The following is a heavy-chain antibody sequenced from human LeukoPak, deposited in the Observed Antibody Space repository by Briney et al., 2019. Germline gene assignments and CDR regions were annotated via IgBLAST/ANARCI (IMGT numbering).Heavy chain of an antibody. V-gene: IGHV1-46*01. CDR1: GYTFTSYY. D-gene: IGHD2-2*01. J-gene: IGHJ4*02. Sequence: EASVNVSCKASGYTFTSYYMHWVRQAPGQGLEWMGIINPSGGSTSYAQKFQGRVTMTRDTSTSTVYMELSSLRSEDTAVYYCARRGYCSSTSCSWYFDYWGQGTLVTVSS. CDR3: ARRGYCSSTSCSWYFDY. CDR2: INPSGGST.